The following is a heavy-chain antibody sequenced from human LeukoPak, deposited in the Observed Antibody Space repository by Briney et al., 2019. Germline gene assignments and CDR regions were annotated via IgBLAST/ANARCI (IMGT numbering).Heavy chain of an antibody. CDR1: GYTFTGYY. J-gene: IGHJ4*02. Sequence: ASVKVPCKASGYTFTGYYMHWVRQAPGQGLEWMGWINPNSGGTNYAQKFQGRVTMTRDTSISTAYMELSRLRSDDTAVYYCARTLFIAAVSSCFDYWGQGTLVTVSS. CDR2: INPNSGGT. V-gene: IGHV1-2*02. D-gene: IGHD6-13*01. CDR3: ARTLFIAAVSSCFDY.